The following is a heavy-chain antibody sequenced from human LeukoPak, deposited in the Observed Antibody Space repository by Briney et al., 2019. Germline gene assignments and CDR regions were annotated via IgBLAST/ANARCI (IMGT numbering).Heavy chain of an antibody. J-gene: IGHJ3*02. Sequence: GGSLRLSCAASGFTVSSNYMSWVRQAPGKGLEWVSVIYSGGSTYYADPVKGRFTISRDNSKNTLYLQMNSLRAEDSAEYYCTKSLLTTATGTGRAFDIWGQGTMVTVSA. CDR2: IYSGGST. V-gene: IGHV3-53*01. CDR1: GFTVSSNY. D-gene: IGHD1-1*01. CDR3: TKSLLTTATGTGRAFDI.